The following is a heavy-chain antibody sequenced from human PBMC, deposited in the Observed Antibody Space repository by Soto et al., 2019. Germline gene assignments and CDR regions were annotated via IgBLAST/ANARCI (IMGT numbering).Heavy chain of an antibody. CDR1: GFTFSSYG. J-gene: IGHJ4*02. CDR3: AKDRSASGYDASYFDY. D-gene: IGHD5-12*01. CDR2: ISYDGSNK. Sequence: GGSLRLSCAASGFTFSSYGMHCVHQGPGKGLEWVAVISYDGSNKYYADSVKGRFTISRDNPKNTLYLQMNSLRAEDTAVYYCAKDRSASGYDASYFDYWGQGT. V-gene: IGHV3-30*18.